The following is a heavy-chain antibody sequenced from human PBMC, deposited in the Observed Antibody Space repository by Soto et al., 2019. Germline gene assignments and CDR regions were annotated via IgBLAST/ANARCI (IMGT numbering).Heavy chain of an antibody. Sequence: PWESLSLTCTVSGRSISRYDWTWIRQPAGKALEWIGRIYNTWSTEYNPSLKSRVTMSMDTSKNQFFLNLRSVTAADTAVYYCATSGPAWNNWFDPFGQGILVSVSS. CDR1: GRSISRYD. J-gene: IGHJ5*02. D-gene: IGHD1-1*01. V-gene: IGHV4-4*07. CDR2: IYNTWST. CDR3: ATSGPAWNNWFDP.